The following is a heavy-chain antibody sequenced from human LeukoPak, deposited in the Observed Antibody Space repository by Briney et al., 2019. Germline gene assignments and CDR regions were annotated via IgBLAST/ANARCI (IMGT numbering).Heavy chain of an antibody. CDR3: ARTRYQLLFYYYYMDV. V-gene: IGHV1-18*01. CDR2: ISAYNGNT. J-gene: IGHJ6*03. Sequence: ASVKVSCKASGYTFTSYGISWVRQAPGQGLEWMGWISAYNGNTNYAQRLQGRVTMTTDTSTSTAYMELRSLRSDDTAVYYCARTRYQLLFYYYYMDVWGKGTTVTISS. D-gene: IGHD2-2*01. CDR1: GYTFTSYG.